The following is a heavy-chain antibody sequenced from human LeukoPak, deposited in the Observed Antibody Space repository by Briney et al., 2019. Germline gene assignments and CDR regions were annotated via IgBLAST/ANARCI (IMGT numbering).Heavy chain of an antibody. V-gene: IGHV3-30*18. D-gene: IGHD1-26*01. J-gene: IGHJ4*02. CDR2: ISYDGSNK. Sequence: PGGSLRLSCAASGFTFSSYGMHWVRQAPGKGLEWVAVISYDGSNKYYADSVKGRFTISRDNSKNTLYLQMNSLRAEDTAVYYCAKDIGRAIGTYGYFDYWGQGTLVTVSP. CDR3: AKDIGRAIGTYGYFDY. CDR1: GFTFSSYG.